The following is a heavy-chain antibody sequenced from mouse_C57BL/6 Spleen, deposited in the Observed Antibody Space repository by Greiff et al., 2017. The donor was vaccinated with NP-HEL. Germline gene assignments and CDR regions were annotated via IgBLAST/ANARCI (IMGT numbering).Heavy chain of an antibody. Sequence: QVQLQQSGAELVMPGASVKLSCKASGYTFTSYWMHWVKQRPGQGLEWIGEIDPSDSYTNYNQKFKGKSTLTVDKSSSTAYMQLSSLTSEDSAVYYCARSGDYEGFAYWGQGTLVTVSA. CDR3: ARSGDYEGFAY. D-gene: IGHD2-4*01. CDR1: GYTFTSYW. CDR2: IDPSDSYT. V-gene: IGHV1-69*01. J-gene: IGHJ3*01.